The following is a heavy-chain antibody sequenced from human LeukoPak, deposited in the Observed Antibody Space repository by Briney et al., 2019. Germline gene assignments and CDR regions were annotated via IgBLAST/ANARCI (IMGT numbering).Heavy chain of an antibody. CDR2: INSAGSTT. Sequence: GGSLRLSCAASGFTFITYWMHWVRQAPGKGLEWVSSINSAGSTTTYADSVKGRFTISRDNAKNMVYLQMNSLRAEDTAVYYCSRAFGSGSQVINYFDFWGQGTLVTVSS. CDR3: SRAFGSGSQVINYFDF. J-gene: IGHJ4*02. CDR1: GFTFITYW. D-gene: IGHD3-10*01. V-gene: IGHV3-74*01.